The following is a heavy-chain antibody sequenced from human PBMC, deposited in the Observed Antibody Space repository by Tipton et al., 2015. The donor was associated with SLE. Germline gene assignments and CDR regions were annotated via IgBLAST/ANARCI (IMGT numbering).Heavy chain of an antibody. CDR1: GFIVSAKN. V-gene: IGHV3-66*02. J-gene: IGHJ4*02. CDR2: IYSDDNT. CDR3: ARGISSGGWWVFDS. Sequence: SLRLSCAASGFIVSAKNMSWVRQAPGKGLEWVSLIYSDDNTYYADSVKGRFTISRDDSKNSLFLEMNSLRAEDTAVDPCARGISSGGWWVFDSWGQGALFTVSS. D-gene: IGHD6-19*01.